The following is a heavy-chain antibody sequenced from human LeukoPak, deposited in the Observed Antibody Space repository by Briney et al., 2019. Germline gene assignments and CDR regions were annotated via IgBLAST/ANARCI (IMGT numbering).Heavy chain of an antibody. Sequence: ASVMVSCKASGYNFTSYGISWLRQAPGQGVDGMGWISAYNGNTNYAQKLQGRVTMTTDTSTSTAYMELRSLRSDDTAVYCCGRAADSGSYYNSGFDYWGQGTLVTVSS. CDR2: ISAYNGNT. V-gene: IGHV1-18*01. J-gene: IGHJ4*02. D-gene: IGHD3-10*01. CDR1: GYNFTSYG. CDR3: GRAADSGSYYNSGFDY.